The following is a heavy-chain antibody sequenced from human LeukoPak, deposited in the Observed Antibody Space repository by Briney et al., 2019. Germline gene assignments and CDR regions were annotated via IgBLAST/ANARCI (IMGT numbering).Heavy chain of an antibody. V-gene: IGHV1-18*01. D-gene: IGHD3-10*01. CDR1: GYTFTSYG. CDR3: ARDSYYGSGSPRSY. CDR2: ISAYNGNT. J-gene: IGHJ4*02. Sequence: ASVKVSCKASGYTFTSYGISWVRQAPGQGREWLGWISAYNGNTNYAQKLQGRVTMTTDTSTSTAYMELRSLRSDDTAVYYCARDSYYGSGSPRSYWGQGTLVTVSS.